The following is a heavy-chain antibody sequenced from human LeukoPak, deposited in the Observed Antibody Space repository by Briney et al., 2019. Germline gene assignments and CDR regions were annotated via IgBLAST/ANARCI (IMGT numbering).Heavy chain of an antibody. V-gene: IGHV3-23*01. J-gene: IGHJ4*02. Sequence: GGSLRLSCAASGFTFSSYAMSWVRQAPGKGLEWVSAISGSGGSTYYADSVKGRFTISRDNSKNTLYLQMNSLRAEDTAVYYCAKSAYYYDSSGYYFGYWGQGTLVTVSS. D-gene: IGHD3-22*01. CDR3: AKSAYYYDSSGYYFGY. CDR1: GFTFSSYA. CDR2: ISGSGGST.